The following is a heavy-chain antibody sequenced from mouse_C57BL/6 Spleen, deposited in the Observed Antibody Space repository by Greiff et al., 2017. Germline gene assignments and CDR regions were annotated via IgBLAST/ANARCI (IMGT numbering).Heavy chain of an antibody. CDR1: GFTFSSYG. CDR2: ISSGGSYT. D-gene: IGHD2-3*01. Sequence: EVQLVESGGDLVKPGGSLKLSCAASGFTFSSYGMSWVRQTPDTRLEWVATISSGGSYTYYPDSVTGRFTSSRDNAKNTLYLQMSSLKSEDTAMYYCARQGGYYYFDYWGQGTTLTVSS. V-gene: IGHV5-6*01. CDR3: ARQGGYYYFDY. J-gene: IGHJ2*01.